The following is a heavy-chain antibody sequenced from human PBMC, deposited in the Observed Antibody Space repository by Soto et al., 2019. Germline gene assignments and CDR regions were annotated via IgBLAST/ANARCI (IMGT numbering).Heavy chain of an antibody. J-gene: IGHJ4*02. CDR3: AKMPGWHHNFDY. V-gene: IGHV3-23*01. CDR2: ISGSGGST. Sequence: EVQLLESGGGLVQPGGSLRLSCAASGFTFSSYAMSWVRQAPGKGLEWVSAISGSGGSTYYADSVKGRFTISRDNSKNTLYLQMNSLRTEDTAVYYCAKMPGWHHNFDYWGQGTLVTVSS. CDR1: GFTFSSYA. D-gene: IGHD2-2*01.